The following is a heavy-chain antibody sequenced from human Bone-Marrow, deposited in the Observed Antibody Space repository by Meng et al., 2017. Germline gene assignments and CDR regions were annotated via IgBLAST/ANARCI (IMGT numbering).Heavy chain of an antibody. J-gene: IGHJ2*01. Sequence: GESLKISCAASGFTFSGSAMHWVRQASGKGLEWVGRMRSEAKSYATAYAASVKGRYTSSRDDSKNTAYLQMNSLNTEDTAVYYCTRRVAEYYADYGNSSGYFHLWGRGTLVTVSS. V-gene: IGHV3-73*01. D-gene: IGHD4-17*01. CDR3: TRRVAEYYADYGNSSGYFHL. CDR1: GFTFSGSA. CDR2: MRSEAKSYAT.